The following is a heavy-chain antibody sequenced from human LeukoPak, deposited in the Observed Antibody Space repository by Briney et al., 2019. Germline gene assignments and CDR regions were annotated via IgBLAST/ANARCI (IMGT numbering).Heavy chain of an antibody. J-gene: IGHJ4*02. V-gene: IGHV4-4*07. CDR2: IYTSGST. D-gene: IGHD2-21*01. CDR1: GGSISSYY. CDR3: ARAPSGCGGTCAFDS. Sequence: SETLSLTCTVSGGSISSYYWSWIRQPAGKGLEWIGRIYTSGSTNYNASLKSRVSMSVDTSKNQFSLKLSSVTAADTAVYFCARAPSGCGGTCAFDSWGQGTRVTVSS.